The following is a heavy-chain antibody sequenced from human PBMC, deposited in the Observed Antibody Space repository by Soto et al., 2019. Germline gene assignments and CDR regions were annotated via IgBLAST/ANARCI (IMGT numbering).Heavy chain of an antibody. CDR3: AKTERVATRYYFDY. Sequence: GGSLRLSCAASGFTFNNYAMSWVHQAPGKGLEWVSATTASGGSTFYAESVKGRFTISRDNSRNTLSLQMDGLRAEDTAVYYCAKTERVATRYYFDYWGQGALVTVSS. CDR2: TTASGGST. D-gene: IGHD5-12*01. V-gene: IGHV3-23*01. CDR1: GFTFNNYA. J-gene: IGHJ4*02.